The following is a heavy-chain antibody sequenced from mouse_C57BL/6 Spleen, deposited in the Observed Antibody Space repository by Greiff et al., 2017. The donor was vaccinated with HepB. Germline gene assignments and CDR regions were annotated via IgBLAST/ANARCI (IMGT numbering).Heavy chain of an antibody. J-gene: IGHJ4*01. CDR2: IYPGSGNT. CDR3: ARLRDGYHYYAMDY. CDR1: GYTFTDYY. D-gene: IGHD2-3*01. Sequence: QVQLQQSGAELVRPGASVKLSCKASGYTFTDYYINWVKQRPGQGLEWIARIYPGSGNTYYNEKFKGKATLTAEKSSSTAYMQLSSLTSEDSAVYFCARLRDGYHYYAMDYWGQGTSVTVSS. V-gene: IGHV1-76*01.